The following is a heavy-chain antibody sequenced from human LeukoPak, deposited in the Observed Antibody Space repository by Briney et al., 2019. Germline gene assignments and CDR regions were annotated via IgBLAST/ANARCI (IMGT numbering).Heavy chain of an antibody. J-gene: IGHJ3*02. CDR3: ARVDYYGSGSYPDAFDI. CDR1: GGSISSSSYY. Sequence: PSETLSLTCTVSGGSISSSSYYWGWIRQPPGKGLEWIGSIYYSGSTYYNPSLKSRVTISVDMSKNQFSLKLSSVTAADTAVYYCARVDYYGSGSYPDAFDIWGQGTMVTVSS. D-gene: IGHD3-10*01. V-gene: IGHV4-39*07. CDR2: IYYSGST.